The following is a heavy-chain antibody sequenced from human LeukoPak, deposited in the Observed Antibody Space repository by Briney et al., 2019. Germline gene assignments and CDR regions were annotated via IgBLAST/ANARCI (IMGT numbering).Heavy chain of an antibody. Sequence: SGPTLVNPTQTLTLTCTFSGFSLSTAGVGVGWIRQPPGKALEWLAIIYGDGGKRYSPSLNSRLAITKDTSKNQVLLTMTNMDPVDTATYYCAHRQAAARPYYFAYWGQGTLVTVSS. CDR2: IYGDGGK. J-gene: IGHJ4*02. CDR3: AHRQAAARPYYFAY. CDR1: GFSLSTAGVG. D-gene: IGHD6-25*01. V-gene: IGHV2-5*02.